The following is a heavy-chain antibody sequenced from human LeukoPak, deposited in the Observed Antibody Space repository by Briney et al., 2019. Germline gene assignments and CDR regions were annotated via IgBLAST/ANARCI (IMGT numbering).Heavy chain of an antibody. CDR1: GYALSELS. CDR3: ARDPRGYSSAVFDT. D-gene: IGHD5-18*01. V-gene: IGHV1-24*01. Sequence: ASVKVSCKVSGYALSELSMHWVRQAPGEGLEWMGGFDAEDAEKIYAQKFQGRVTMTEDTSTDTAYMELSSLRSEDTAVYYCARDPRGYSSAVFDTWGQGTMVTVSS. J-gene: IGHJ3*02. CDR2: FDAEDAEK.